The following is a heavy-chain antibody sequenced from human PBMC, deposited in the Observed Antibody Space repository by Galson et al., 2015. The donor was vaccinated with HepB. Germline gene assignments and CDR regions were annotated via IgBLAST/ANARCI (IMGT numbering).Heavy chain of an antibody. J-gene: IGHJ4*02. CDR2: IIPILGLP. V-gene: IGHV1-69*04. CDR1: GDTFNTYT. D-gene: IGHD3-10*01. Sequence: SVKVSCKASGDTFNTYTITWVRQAPGQGLEWMGRIIPILGLPRYAQKFQGRLTIIADKSTRTAYMELSSLTSEDTAVYYCAGEVGRYYGSGSPGYFDYWGQGTLVSVSS. CDR3: AGEVGRYYGSGSPGYFDY.